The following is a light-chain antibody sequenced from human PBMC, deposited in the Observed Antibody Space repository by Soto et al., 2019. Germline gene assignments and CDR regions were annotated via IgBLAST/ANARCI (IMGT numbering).Light chain of an antibody. V-gene: IGLV2-23*02. CDR2: EVT. J-gene: IGLJ2*01. CDR3: CSYAGSKAYVI. CDR1: SSDLGTYNL. Sequence: QSALTQPASVSGSPGQSITISCTGASSDLGTYNLVSWYQQHPAKAPKLMIYEVTKRPSWVSNRFSGSKSGNTASLTISGLLAEDEEDYYCCSYAGSKAYVIFVGGTMLTVL.